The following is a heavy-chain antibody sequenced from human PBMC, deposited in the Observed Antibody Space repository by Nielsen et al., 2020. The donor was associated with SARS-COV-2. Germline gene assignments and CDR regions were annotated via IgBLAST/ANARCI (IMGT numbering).Heavy chain of an antibody. D-gene: IGHD5-18*01. CDR2: ISSNGGST. CDR1: GFTFSSYA. V-gene: IGHV3-64D*06. CDR3: VKDHGYSYGYWSAAGY. Sequence: GGSLRLSCSASGFTFSSYAMHWVRQTPGKGLEYVSAISSNGGSTYYADSVKGRFTISRDNSKNTLYLQMSSLRAEDTAVYYCVKDHGYSYGYWSAAGYWGQGTLVTVSS. J-gene: IGHJ4*02.